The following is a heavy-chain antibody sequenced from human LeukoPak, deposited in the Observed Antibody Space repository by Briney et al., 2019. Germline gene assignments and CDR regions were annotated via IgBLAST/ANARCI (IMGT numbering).Heavy chain of an antibody. V-gene: IGHV4-4*07. CDR2: VYLGGST. Sequence: RPSETLSLTCNVSGASFNYYYWSWIRQPAGKGLEWIGRVYLGGSTNYNPSLESRVMMSLDKANNQFSLRLSSVTAADTAIYYCARDHCDDAACYPFDRWGQGALVTVSS. CDR3: ARDHCDDAACYPFDR. J-gene: IGHJ4*02. D-gene: IGHD2-21*01. CDR1: GASFNYYY.